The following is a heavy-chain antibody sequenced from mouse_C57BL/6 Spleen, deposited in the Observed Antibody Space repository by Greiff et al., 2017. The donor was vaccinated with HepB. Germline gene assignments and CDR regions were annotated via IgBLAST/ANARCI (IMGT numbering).Heavy chain of an antibody. V-gene: IGHV1-61*01. CDR3: ARAGYGNPYAMDY. J-gene: IGHJ4*01. D-gene: IGHD2-1*01. CDR2: IYPSDSET. Sequence: QVQLQQPGAELVRPGSSVKLSCKASGYTFTSYWMDWVKQRPGQGLEWIGNIYPSDSETHYNQKFKDKATLTVYKSSSTAYMQLSSLTSEDSAVYYCARAGYGNPYAMDYWGQGTSVTVSS. CDR1: GYTFTSYW.